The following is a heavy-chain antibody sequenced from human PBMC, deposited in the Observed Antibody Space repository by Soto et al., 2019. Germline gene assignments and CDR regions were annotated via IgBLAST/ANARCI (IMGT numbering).Heavy chain of an antibody. CDR3: AKIDPVPAAIGY. V-gene: IGHV3-23*01. D-gene: IGHD2-2*01. CDR2: VSGSGAGT. J-gene: IGHJ4*02. Sequence: EVQLLESGGGLVQPGGSLRLSCAASGFTFSTYALSWVRQAPGKGLEWVSAVSGSGAGTYYADSVRGRFTISRDNSKNTLYLHMNSLRAEDTAVYYCAKIDPVPAAIGYWGQGTLVTVSS. CDR1: GFTFSTYA.